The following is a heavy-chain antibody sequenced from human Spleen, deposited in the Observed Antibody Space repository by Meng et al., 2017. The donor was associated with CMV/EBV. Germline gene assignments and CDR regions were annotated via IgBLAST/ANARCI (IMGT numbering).Heavy chain of an antibody. D-gene: IGHD3-22*01. J-gene: IGHJ4*02. Sequence: GESLKISCAASGFIVSSNYMTWVRQAPGKGLEWVSSISATSSYIYYADSVKGRFTISRDNGKNSLYLQMNSLRGEDTAVYYCARFPYSGYYDSSGEEYWGRGTLVTVSS. V-gene: IGHV3-21*01. CDR1: GFIVSSNY. CDR2: ISATSSYI. CDR3: ARFPYSGYYDSSGEEY.